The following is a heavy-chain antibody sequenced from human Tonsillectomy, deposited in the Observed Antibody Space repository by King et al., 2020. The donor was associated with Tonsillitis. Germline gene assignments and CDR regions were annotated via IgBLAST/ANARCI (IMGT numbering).Heavy chain of an antibody. V-gene: IGHV3-23*04. D-gene: IGHD3-10*01. J-gene: IGHJ3*02. CDR2: ISGSGDST. CDR1: GFTFSSYA. CDR3: AKDNSQLTLWYGDRYAFDI. Sequence: VQLVESGGGLVQPGGSLRLSCGASGFTFSSYAMSWVRQGPGKGLEWVSVISGSGDSTNYADSVKGRFTISRDNSKNTLHLQMNSLRAEDTAVYYCAKDNSQLTLWYGDRYAFDIWGQGTMVTVSS.